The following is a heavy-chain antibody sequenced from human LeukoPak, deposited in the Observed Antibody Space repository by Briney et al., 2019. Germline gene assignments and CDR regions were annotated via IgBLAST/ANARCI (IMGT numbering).Heavy chain of an antibody. J-gene: IGHJ4*02. CDR2: IYYSGRT. CDR3: ARVSTVTAETGIDY. D-gene: IGHD4-17*01. V-gene: IGHV4-39*01. CDR1: GGSISSSGYY. Sequence: TSETLSLTCTVSGGSISSSGYYWGWIRQPPGKGLEWIGSIYYSGRTYYNSSLKSRVTISLDTSTNQFSLKLSSVTAADTAVYYCARVSTVTAETGIDYWGQGTLVTVSS.